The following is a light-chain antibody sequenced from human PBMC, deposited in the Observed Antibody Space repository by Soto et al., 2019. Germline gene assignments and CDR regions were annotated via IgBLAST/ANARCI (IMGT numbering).Light chain of an antibody. J-gene: IGKJ2*01. CDR1: QSVSSY. Sequence: EIVLTQSPATLSLSPGERATLSCRASQSVSSYLAWYQQKPGQAPRLLIYDASNTATDIPARFSGSGSGTDFTLTISSLEPEDFAVYYCQQRSNWPYTFSQGTKLEIK. V-gene: IGKV3-11*01. CDR2: DAS. CDR3: QQRSNWPYT.